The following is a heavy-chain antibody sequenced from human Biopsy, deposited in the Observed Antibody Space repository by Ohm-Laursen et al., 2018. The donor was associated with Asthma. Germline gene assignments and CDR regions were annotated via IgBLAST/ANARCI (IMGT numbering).Heavy chain of an antibody. J-gene: IGHJ4*02. CDR3: ARGDSSNWSHYYFDY. CDR1: VSAVSRDY. V-gene: IGHV3-53*01. CDR2: IYSGGTS. D-gene: IGHD3-22*01. Sequence: GSLTLSCSASVSAVSRDYMFWVRQAPRKGLEWVSVIYSGGTSHTADSVRGRFTISRDYSKNTLYLQMHSLTAEDTAVYYCARGDSSNWSHYYFDYWGQGTLVTVAS.